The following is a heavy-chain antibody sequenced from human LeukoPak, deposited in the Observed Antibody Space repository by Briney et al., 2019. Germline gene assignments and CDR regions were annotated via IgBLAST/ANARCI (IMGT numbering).Heavy chain of an antibody. V-gene: IGHV3-15*01. CDR2: IKSKVDGGTT. D-gene: IGHD6-19*01. J-gene: IGHJ4*02. CDR3: ATGSNGCYYFDR. Sequence: GGSLRLSCAASGFSFINAWMSWVRQAPGNGLEWVGRIKSKVDGGTTDYAAPVKGNFTISRDDSKDTLYLQMKSLKTEDTAMYYCATGSNGCYYFDRWGQGTLVTVSS. CDR1: GFSFINAW.